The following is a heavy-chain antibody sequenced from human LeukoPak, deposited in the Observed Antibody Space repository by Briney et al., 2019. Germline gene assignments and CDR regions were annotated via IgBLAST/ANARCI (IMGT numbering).Heavy chain of an antibody. Sequence: PSETLSLTCTVSGGSISNYYWSWIRQSPVKGLEWIGFIYYSGSTNYNPSLKSRVTISVDTSKNQFSLKLSSVTAADTAVYYCARDKYYYDSSAYYYFDYWGQGTLVTVSS. V-gene: IGHV4-59*12. D-gene: IGHD3-22*01. CDR1: GGSISNYY. J-gene: IGHJ4*02. CDR3: ARDKYYYDSSAYYYFDY. CDR2: IYYSGST.